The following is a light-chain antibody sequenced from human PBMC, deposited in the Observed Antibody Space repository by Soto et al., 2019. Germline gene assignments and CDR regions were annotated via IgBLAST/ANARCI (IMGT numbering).Light chain of an antibody. CDR2: SND. J-gene: IGLJ3*02. CDR3: AARDDSLNGQGV. Sequence: QSVLTQPPSASGTPGQRGSISCSGGSSNIGRNTVNWYQQLPGTAPKVLIYSNDQRPSGVPDRFSGSKSGTSASLAISGLQSEDEADYYCAARDDSLNGQGVFGGGTQLTVL. CDR1: SSNIGRNT. V-gene: IGLV1-44*01.